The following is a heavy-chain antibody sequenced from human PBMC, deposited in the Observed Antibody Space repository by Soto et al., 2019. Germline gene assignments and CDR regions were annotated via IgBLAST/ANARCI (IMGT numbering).Heavy chain of an antibody. CDR3: AKPKYYYDSSGFGAFDI. Sequence: GGSLRLSCAASGFTFSSYGMHWVRQAPGKGLEWVAVISYDGSNKYYADSVKGRFTISRDNSKNTLYLQMNSLRAEDTAVYYCAKPKYYYDSSGFGAFDIWGQGTMVTVSS. V-gene: IGHV3-30*18. CDR2: ISYDGSNK. D-gene: IGHD3-22*01. CDR1: GFTFSSYG. J-gene: IGHJ3*02.